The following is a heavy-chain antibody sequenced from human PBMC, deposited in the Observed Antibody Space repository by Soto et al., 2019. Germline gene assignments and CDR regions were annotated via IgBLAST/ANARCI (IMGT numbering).Heavy chain of an antibody. CDR2: IYCSGST. J-gene: IGHJ4*02. V-gene: IGHV4-59*01. CDR3: ARADTAMAFDY. D-gene: IGHD5-18*01. CDR1: GGSISSYY. Sequence: TSETLSLTCTVSGGSISSYYWSWIRQPPGKGLEWIGYIYCSGSTNYNPSLKSRVTISVDTSKNQFSLKLSSVTAADTAVYYCARADTAMAFDYWGQGTLVTVSS.